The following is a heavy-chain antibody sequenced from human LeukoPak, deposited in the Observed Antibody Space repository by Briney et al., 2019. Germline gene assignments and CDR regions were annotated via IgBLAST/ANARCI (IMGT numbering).Heavy chain of an antibody. V-gene: IGHV1-24*01. CDR2: FDPEDGET. J-gene: IGHJ6*03. CDR1: GYTLTELS. D-gene: IGHD1-7*01. CDR3: ATVKPGRTRYYYYYYMDV. Sequence: ASVKVSCKVSGYTLTELSMHWVRQAPGKGLEWMGGFDPEDGETIYAQKFQGRVTMTEDTSTDTAYMELSSLRSEDTAVYYCATVKPGRTRYYYYYYMDVWGKGTTVTVSS.